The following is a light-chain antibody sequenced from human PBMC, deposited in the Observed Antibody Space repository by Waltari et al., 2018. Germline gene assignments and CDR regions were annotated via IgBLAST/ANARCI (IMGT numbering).Light chain of an antibody. J-gene: IGLJ3*02. CDR3: QSYDSSNQGV. CDR2: EDN. Sequence: NFMLTQPHSVSESPGKTVTISCTRSSGSMASDSVQWYQQRPGSAPTTVIYEDNQRPSGVPDRFSGSIDSSSNSASLTISGLKTEDEADYYCQSYDSSNQGVFGGGTKLTVL. V-gene: IGLV6-57*03. CDR1: SGSMASDS.